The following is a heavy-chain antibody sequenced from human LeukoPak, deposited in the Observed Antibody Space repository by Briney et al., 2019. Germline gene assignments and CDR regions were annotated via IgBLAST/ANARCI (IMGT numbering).Heavy chain of an antibody. D-gene: IGHD6-13*01. CDR1: GGSISSSSYY. Sequence: SETLSLTCTVSGGSISSSSYYWGWIRQPPGKGLEWIGSIYYSGTTYSNPSLKSRVTISVDTSKNQFSLKLSSVTAADTAVYYCARGSAAAFDPWGQGTLVTVSS. CDR3: ARGSAAAFDP. V-gene: IGHV4-39*07. CDR2: IYYSGTT. J-gene: IGHJ5*02.